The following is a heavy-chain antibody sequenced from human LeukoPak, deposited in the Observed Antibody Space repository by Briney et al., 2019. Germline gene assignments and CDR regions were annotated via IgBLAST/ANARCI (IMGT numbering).Heavy chain of an antibody. CDR1: GFTFSDFW. D-gene: IGHD3-16*01. V-gene: IGHV3-7*01. Sequence: GGSLRLSCAASGFTFSDFWLSWVRQAPGKGLEWVTNMNRDGSEKNYVDSMKGRITISRDNAKNSLYLQMNSLRVEDTAVYYCARDGGIIRFGGQDVWGQGTTVTVS. J-gene: IGHJ6*02. CDR3: ARDGGIIRFGGQDV. CDR2: MNRDGSEK.